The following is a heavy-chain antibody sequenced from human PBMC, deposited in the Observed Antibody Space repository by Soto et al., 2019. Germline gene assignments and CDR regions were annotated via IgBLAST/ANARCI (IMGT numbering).Heavy chain of an antibody. V-gene: IGHV4-34*01. Sequence: SETLSLTCAVYGGSFSGYYWSWIRQPPGKGLEWIGEINPSGSTNYNPSLKSRVTISVDTSKNQFSLKLSSVTAADTAVYYCARGQGDYWGQGTLVTVSS. J-gene: IGHJ4*02. CDR3: ARGQGDY. CDR1: GGSFSGYY. CDR2: INPSGST.